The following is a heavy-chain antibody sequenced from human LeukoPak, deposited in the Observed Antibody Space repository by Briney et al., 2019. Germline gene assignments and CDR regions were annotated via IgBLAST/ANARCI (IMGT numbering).Heavy chain of an antibody. V-gene: IGHV3-30*02. Sequence: GGSLRLSCAASGFTFSSYGMHWVRQAPGKWLEWVSFIHYDGSNKYYADSVKGRFTISRDNSKNTLYLQMNSLRAEDTAVYYCAKRGPGSPQSGKYYFDYWGQGTLVTVSS. CDR3: AKRGPGSPQSGKYYFDY. CDR2: IHYDGSNK. D-gene: IGHD3-10*01. CDR1: GFTFSSYG. J-gene: IGHJ4*02.